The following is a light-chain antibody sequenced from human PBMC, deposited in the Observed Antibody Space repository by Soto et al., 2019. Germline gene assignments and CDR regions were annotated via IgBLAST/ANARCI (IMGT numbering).Light chain of an antibody. J-gene: IGLJ2*01. CDR2: DVS. Sequence: QSALTQPPSASGSPGQSVTISCTGTSSDVGGYNYVSWYQQLPGKAPKLMIYDVSERPSGVPDRFSGSKSGNTASLTVSGLQAEDEADYYCSSYAGGNSIFGGGTKVTVL. V-gene: IGLV2-8*01. CDR1: SSDVGGYNY. CDR3: SSYAGGNSI.